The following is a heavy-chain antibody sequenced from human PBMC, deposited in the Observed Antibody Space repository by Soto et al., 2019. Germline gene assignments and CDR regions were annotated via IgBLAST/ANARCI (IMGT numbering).Heavy chain of an antibody. V-gene: IGHV3-23*01. Sequence: EVQLLESGGGLIQPGGSLILSCAASGFTFSTFDMTWVRQPPGKGLEWVSLIRGSSGSTYYADSVKGRFTISKDNSKNTLYLQMNSLRAEDTAVDFCVKGAWLDYWGQGNMVTVSS. CDR2: IRGSSGST. CDR3: VKGAWLDY. CDR1: GFTFSTFD. J-gene: IGHJ4*02.